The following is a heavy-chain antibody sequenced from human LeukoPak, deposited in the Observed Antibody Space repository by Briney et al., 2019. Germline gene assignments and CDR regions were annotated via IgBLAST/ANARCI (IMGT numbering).Heavy chain of an antibody. CDR1: GYSINSAFY. D-gene: IGHD1-26*01. J-gene: IGHJ4*02. CDR3: VRGWEVTPDY. Sequence: SETLSLTCTVSGYSINSAFYWGWIRVPPGKGLEWIGSVFHRGTTYYNSSLKSRVNISIDTSKNQFSLKLNSLTAEDTAMYYCVRGWEVTPDYWGQGTLVTVSS. CDR2: VFHRGTT. V-gene: IGHV4-38-2*02.